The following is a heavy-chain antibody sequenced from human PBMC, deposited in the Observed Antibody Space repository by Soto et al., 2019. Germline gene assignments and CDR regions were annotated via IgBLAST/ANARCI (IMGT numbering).Heavy chain of an antibody. J-gene: IGHJ5*02. Sequence: EVQLVESGGGLVEPGGSLRLSCAASGFTFSAFDMHWVRQATGKGLEWVAAIGTQHDTYYPDSVKGRFTISRENAKNSLYLQMNSLRAGDTGVYYCARQASYWLGGGGWFDPWGQGTLVTVSS. CDR3: ARQASYWLGGGGWFDP. CDR2: IGTQHDT. D-gene: IGHD3-16*01. V-gene: IGHV3-13*01. CDR1: GFTFSAFD.